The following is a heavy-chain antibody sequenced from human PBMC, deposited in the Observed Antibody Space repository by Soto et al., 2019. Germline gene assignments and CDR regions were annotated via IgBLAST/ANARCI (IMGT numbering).Heavy chain of an antibody. J-gene: IGHJ6*02. D-gene: IGHD6-6*01. V-gene: IGHV3-30*18. CDR1: GFTFSSYG. CDR2: ISYDGSNK. CDR3: AKWLELVRDYYGMDV. Sequence: QVQLVESGGGVVQPGRSLRLSCAASGFTFSSYGMHWVRQAPGKGLEWVAVISYDGSNKYYADSVKGRFTISRDNSKNTLYLQMNSLRAEDTAVYYCAKWLELVRDYYGMDVWGQGSTVTVSS.